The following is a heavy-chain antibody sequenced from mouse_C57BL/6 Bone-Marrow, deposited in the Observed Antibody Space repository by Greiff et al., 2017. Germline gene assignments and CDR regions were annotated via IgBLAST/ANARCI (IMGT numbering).Heavy chain of an antibody. CDR3: AMGSTWYFDV. Sequence: DVHLVESGGGLVKPGGSLKLSCAASGFTFSDYGMHWVRQAPEQGLEWVAYISSGSSTIYYADTVKGRFTISRDNAKNTLFLQMTSLTSEDTAMYYCAMGSTWYFDVWGTGTTVTVSA. CDR2: ISSGSSTI. D-gene: IGHD1-1*01. V-gene: IGHV5-17*01. J-gene: IGHJ1*03. CDR1: GFTFSDYG.